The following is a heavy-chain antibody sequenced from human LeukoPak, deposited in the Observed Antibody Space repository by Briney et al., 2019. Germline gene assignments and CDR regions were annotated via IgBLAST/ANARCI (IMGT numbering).Heavy chain of an antibody. Sequence: GGSLRLSCAASGFTFSSYSMNWVRQAPGKGLEWVSAIRGRGGSTYHADSVRGRFTISRANYKNTRYLQMNRLRAEDTAVYYCAKAGAVVVVAATYFDYWGQGTLVTVSS. CDR3: AKAGAVVVVAATYFDY. D-gene: IGHD2-15*01. CDR1: GFTFSSYS. CDR2: IRGRGGST. J-gene: IGHJ4*02. V-gene: IGHV3-23*01.